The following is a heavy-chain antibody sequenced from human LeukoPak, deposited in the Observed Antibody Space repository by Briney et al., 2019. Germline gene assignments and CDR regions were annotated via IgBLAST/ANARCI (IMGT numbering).Heavy chain of an antibody. CDR1: GGSISSYY. CDR3: ARVRDSSSWLPVFDY. CDR2: IYYSGST. V-gene: IGHV4-59*01. Sequence: PSETLSLTCTVSGGSISSYYWSWIRQPPGKGLEWIGYIYYSGSTNYNPSLKSRVTISVDTSKNQFSLKLSSVTAADTAVYYCARVRDSSSWLPVFDYWGLGTLVTVSS. J-gene: IGHJ4*02. D-gene: IGHD6-13*01.